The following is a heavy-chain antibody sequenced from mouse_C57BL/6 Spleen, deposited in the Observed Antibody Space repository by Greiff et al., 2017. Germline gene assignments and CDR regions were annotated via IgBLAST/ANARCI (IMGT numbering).Heavy chain of an antibody. CDR2: IDPSDSYT. D-gene: IGHD1-1*01. Sequence: QIQLQQPGAELVMPGASVKLSCKASGYTFTSYWMHWVKQRPGQGLEWIGEIDPSDSYTNYNQKFKGKSTLTVDKSSSTAYMQLSSLTSEDSAVYYCARRGIYYYGSLMDYWGQGTSVTVSS. CDR3: ARRGIYYYGSLMDY. CDR1: GYTFTSYW. V-gene: IGHV1-69*01. J-gene: IGHJ4*01.